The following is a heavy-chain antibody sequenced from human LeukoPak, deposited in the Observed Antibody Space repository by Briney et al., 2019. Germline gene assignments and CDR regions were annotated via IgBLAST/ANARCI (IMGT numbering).Heavy chain of an antibody. CDR3: ARDARQGSSGYYYFDY. Sequence: GGSLRLSCAASGFTFSSYAMHWVRQAPGKGLEWVAAISYDGSNKYCADSVKGRFTISRDSSKNTLYLQMNSLRAEDTAVYYCARDARQGSSGYYYFDYWGQGTLVTVSS. V-gene: IGHV3-30-3*01. CDR2: ISYDGSNK. J-gene: IGHJ4*02. D-gene: IGHD3-22*01. CDR1: GFTFSSYA.